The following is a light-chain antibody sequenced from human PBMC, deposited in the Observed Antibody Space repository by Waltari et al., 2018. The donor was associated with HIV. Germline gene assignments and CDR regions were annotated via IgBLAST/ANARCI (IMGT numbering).Light chain of an antibody. Sequence: DIQMTQSPLSLSASAGDSVTITCRASQGISNYLAWYQQKPGKRPKFLIYGASILQSGVSSRFSGSGSGTDFTLTINSLQPEDVATYYCQNYNSAPWTFGQGTKVEIK. V-gene: IGKV1-27*01. CDR3: QNYNSAPWT. J-gene: IGKJ1*01. CDR2: GAS. CDR1: QGISNY.